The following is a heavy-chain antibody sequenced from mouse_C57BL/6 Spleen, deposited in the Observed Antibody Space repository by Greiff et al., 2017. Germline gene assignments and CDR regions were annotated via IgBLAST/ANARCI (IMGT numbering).Heavy chain of an antibody. D-gene: IGHD3-1*01. Sequence: EVKLVESGGGLVQPGGSLSLSCAASGFTFTDYYMSWVRQPPGKALEWLGFIRNTANGYNTEYSASVKGRFTISRDNSQSILYLQMNALSAEDSATYYGARGLLYSSMDYWGQGTSVTVSS. CDR1: GFTFTDYY. V-gene: IGHV7-3*01. CDR3: ARGLLYSSMDY. J-gene: IGHJ4*01. CDR2: IRNTANGYNT.